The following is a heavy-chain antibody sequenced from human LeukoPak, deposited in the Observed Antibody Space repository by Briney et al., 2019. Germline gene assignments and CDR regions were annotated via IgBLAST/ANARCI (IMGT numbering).Heavy chain of an antibody. Sequence: GRSLRLSCAASGFTFSSYAMHWVRQAPGKGLEWVSYISSGSNTIYYADSVKGRFTISRDNAKNSLYLQMNSLRAEDTAVYYCARVPWFGEPNSGGDSGYWGQGTLVTVS. CDR3: ARVPWFGEPNSGGDSGY. V-gene: IGHV3-48*01. D-gene: IGHD3-10*01. CDR2: ISSGSNTI. CDR1: GFTFSSYA. J-gene: IGHJ4*02.